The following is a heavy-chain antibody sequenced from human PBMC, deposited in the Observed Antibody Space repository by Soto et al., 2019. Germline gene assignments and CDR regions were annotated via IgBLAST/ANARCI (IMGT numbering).Heavy chain of an antibody. D-gene: IGHD4-17*01. CDR3: ARTDGYGGNPVVGY. CDR1: GGSISSYY. V-gene: IGHV4-59*01. J-gene: IGHJ4*02. CDR2: IYYSGST. Sequence: SETLSLTCTVSGGSISSYYWSWIRQPPGKGLEWIGYIYYSGSTNYNPSLKGRVTISVDTSKNQFSLKLSSVTAADTAVYYCARTDGYGGNPVVGYWGQGTLVTVSS.